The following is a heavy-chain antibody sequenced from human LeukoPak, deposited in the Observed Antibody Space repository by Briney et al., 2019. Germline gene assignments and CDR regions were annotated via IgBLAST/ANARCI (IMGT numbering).Heavy chain of an antibody. CDR1: GFSFSSHA. CDR3: ARGDHYNLGWHFDL. D-gene: IGHD5-24*01. V-gene: IGHV3-30*04. J-gene: IGHJ2*01. Sequence: GGSLRLSCAASGFSFSSHAMHWVRQAPGKGPEWVTVISYDGSDKYYADSLKGRFTVSRDNSGNTLYLQSNSLRPEDTAVYYCARGDHYNLGWHFDLWGRGTLVTVSS. CDR2: ISYDGSDK.